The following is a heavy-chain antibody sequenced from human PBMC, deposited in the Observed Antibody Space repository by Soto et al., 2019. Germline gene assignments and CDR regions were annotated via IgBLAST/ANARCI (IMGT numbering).Heavy chain of an antibody. CDR2: ISYDGSNK. D-gene: IGHD3-22*01. CDR3: ARAYYYDSSGYQPGY. V-gene: IGHV3-30-3*01. J-gene: IGHJ4*02. CDR1: GFTFSSYA. Sequence: GGSLRLSCAASGFTFSSYAMHWVRQAPGKGLEWVAVISYDGSNKYYADSVKGRFTISRDNSKNTLYLQMNSLRAEDTAVYYCARAYYYDSSGYQPGYWGQGTLVTVSS.